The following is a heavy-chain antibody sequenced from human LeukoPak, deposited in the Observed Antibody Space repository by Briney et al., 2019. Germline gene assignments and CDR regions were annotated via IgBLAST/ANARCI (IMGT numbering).Heavy chain of an antibody. Sequence: GGSLRLSCAASGFTFSSYGMHWVRQAPGKGLEWVAFIRYDGSNKYYADSVKGRFTISRDNSKNTLYLQMNSLRAEDTAVYYCAKGGAVSSKSITMIRGTRRYYYYMDVWGKGTTVTISS. CDR3: AKGGAVSSKSITMIRGTRRYYYYMDV. J-gene: IGHJ6*03. V-gene: IGHV3-30*02. CDR1: GFTFSSYG. CDR2: IRYDGSNK. D-gene: IGHD3-10*01.